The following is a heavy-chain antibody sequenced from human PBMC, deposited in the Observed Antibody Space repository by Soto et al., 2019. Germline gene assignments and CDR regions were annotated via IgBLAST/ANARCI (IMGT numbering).Heavy chain of an antibody. CDR3: AREDSIIIPAVSDF. J-gene: IGHJ4*02. V-gene: IGHV3-21*01. CDR1: GFTFNNYG. CDR2: VSKSGYT. Sequence: GGSLRLSCVVSGFTFNNYGINWVRQAPGKGLQWVSSVSKSGYTYYSDSVKGRFTISRDNAKNSVSLQMNNLRAEDTAVYCCAREDSIIIPAVSDFWGQGTLVTVSS. D-gene: IGHD2-2*01.